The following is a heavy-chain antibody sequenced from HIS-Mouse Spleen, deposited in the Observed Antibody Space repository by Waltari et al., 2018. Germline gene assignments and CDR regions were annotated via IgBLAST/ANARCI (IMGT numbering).Heavy chain of an antibody. Sequence: QLQLQESGPGLMKPSETLSLTCTVPGASISSSIYYWGWIRQPQGKGLEWIGSIYYSGSTYYNPSLKSRVTISVDTSKNQFSLKLSSVTAADTAVYYCAREIPYSSSWYDWYFDLWGRGTLVTVSS. V-gene: IGHV4-39*07. CDR3: AREIPYSSSWYDWYFDL. J-gene: IGHJ2*01. CDR2: IYYSGST. CDR1: GASISSSIYY. D-gene: IGHD6-13*01.